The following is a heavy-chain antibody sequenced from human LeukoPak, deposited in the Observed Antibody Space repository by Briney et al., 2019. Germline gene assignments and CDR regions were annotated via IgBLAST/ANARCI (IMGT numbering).Heavy chain of an antibody. J-gene: IGHJ3*02. Sequence: PSQTLSLTCAVSGGSISSGGYSWSWIRQPAGKGLEWIGRIYTSGSTNYNPSLKSRVTMSVDTSKNQFSLKLSSVTAADTAVYYCARDRRTNIAAAGRGAFDIWGQGTMVTVSS. CDR2: IYTSGST. D-gene: IGHD6-13*01. CDR1: GGSISSGGYS. CDR3: ARDRRTNIAAAGRGAFDI. V-gene: IGHV4-61*02.